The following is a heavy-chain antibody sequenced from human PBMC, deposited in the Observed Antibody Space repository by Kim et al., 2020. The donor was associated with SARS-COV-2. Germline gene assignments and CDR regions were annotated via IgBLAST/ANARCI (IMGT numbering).Heavy chain of an antibody. CDR3: ARRLTGGTMGGDFDY. Sequence: PSCQGKVTTSADKSISTAYLQWSSLKASDTAMYYCARRLTGGTMGGDFDYWGQGTLVTVSS. V-gene: IGHV5-51*01. D-gene: IGHD3-9*01. J-gene: IGHJ4*02.